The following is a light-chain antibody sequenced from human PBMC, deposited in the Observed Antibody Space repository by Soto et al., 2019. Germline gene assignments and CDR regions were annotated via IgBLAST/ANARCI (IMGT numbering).Light chain of an antibody. Sequence: ETVLTQSPGTLSLSPGERATLSCRASQSVSSSYLAWYQQKPGQAPRLLIYGASSRATGIPDRFSGSGSGTDFTLTISRLEPEDFAVYYCQQYGSSRPWTCGQGTKVEMK. J-gene: IGKJ1*01. CDR3: QQYGSSRPWT. V-gene: IGKV3-20*01. CDR1: QSVSSSY. CDR2: GAS.